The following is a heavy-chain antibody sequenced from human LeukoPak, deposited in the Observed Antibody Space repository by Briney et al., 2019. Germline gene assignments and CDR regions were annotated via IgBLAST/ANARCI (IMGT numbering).Heavy chain of an antibody. CDR3: AKVRGTYSSGYFFDY. CDR1: GFTFDNYA. Sequence: PGGSLRLSCAASGFTFDNYAMHWVRQAPGKGLEWLSIISWNSGYIVYADSVKGRFTIYRDNAKKSLDLQMNSLRAEDTAFYYCAKVRGTYSSGYFFDYWGQGTLVTVSS. J-gene: IGHJ4*02. D-gene: IGHD6-19*01. CDR2: ISWNSGYI. V-gene: IGHV3-9*01.